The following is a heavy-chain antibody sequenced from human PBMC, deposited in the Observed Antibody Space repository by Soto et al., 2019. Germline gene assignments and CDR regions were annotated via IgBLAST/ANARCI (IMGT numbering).Heavy chain of an antibody. V-gene: IGHV4-4*02. Sequence: QVQLQESGPGLVKPSGTLSLTCAVSGGSISSSNWWSWVRQPPGKGLEWIGEIYHSGSTNYNPSLKSRVTISVDXXKXQFXLKLSSVTAADTAVYYCARQAKTYYYDSSGYQFDYWGQGTLVTVSS. D-gene: IGHD3-22*01. J-gene: IGHJ4*02. CDR2: IYHSGST. CDR3: ARQAKTYYYDSSGYQFDY. CDR1: GGSISSSNW.